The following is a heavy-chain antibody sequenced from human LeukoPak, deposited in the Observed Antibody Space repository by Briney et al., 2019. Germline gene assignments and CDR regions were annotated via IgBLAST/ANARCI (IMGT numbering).Heavy chain of an antibody. V-gene: IGHV4-34*01. CDR1: GGSFSGYF. CDR3: ARLEHGLDY. Sequence: SETLSLTCADYGGSFSGYFLSCIRQSPGKGLEWIGESNHGGRTNYNPSLKSRVTISVDTSKNQFSLKLRSVSAADTAVYYCARLEHGLDYWGQGTLVTVSP. CDR2: SNHGGRT. J-gene: IGHJ4*02. D-gene: IGHD4-17*01.